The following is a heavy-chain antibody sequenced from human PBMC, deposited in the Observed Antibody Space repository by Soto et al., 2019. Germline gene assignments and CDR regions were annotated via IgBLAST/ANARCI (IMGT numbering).Heavy chain of an antibody. V-gene: IGHV4-4*07. J-gene: IGHJ5*02. CDR3: ARDDNGVNGRAFDP. Sequence: SETLSLTCTVSGGSTSNYYWSWIRQPAGKGLEWIGRIYTSGNTNYNPSLKGRVTMSVDMSKNQFSLKLSSVAAADTAVYYCARDDNGVNGRAFDPWGQGTLVTVSS. CDR2: IYTSGNT. CDR1: GGSTSNYY. D-gene: IGHD4-17*01.